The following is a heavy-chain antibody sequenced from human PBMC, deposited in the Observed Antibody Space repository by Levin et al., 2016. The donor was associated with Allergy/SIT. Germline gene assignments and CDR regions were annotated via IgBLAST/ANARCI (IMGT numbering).Heavy chain of an antibody. Sequence: GESLKISCAASGFTFSNYAMSWVRQAPGKGLEWVSAIVGSGGSTYDADSVKGRFTISRDNSRNTLFLQMDNLRADDTALYYCATHYGYTSGWYVGYWGQGTLVTVSS. V-gene: IGHV3-23*01. CDR3: ATHYGYTSGWYVGY. J-gene: IGHJ4*02. CDR2: IVGSGGST. D-gene: IGHD6-19*01. CDR1: GFTFSNYA.